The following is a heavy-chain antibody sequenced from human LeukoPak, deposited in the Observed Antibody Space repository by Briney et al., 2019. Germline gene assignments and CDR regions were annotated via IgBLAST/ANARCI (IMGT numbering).Heavy chain of an antibody. Sequence: GGSLRLSCAASGFTFSSYSMNWVRQAPGKGLEWVSSISSNSNYMYYADSVKGRFTISRDNAKNSLYMQMNSLRAEDTVVYYCASWYYYGSGSFLLWGQGTLVTVSS. CDR2: ISSNSNYM. CDR1: GFTFSSYS. D-gene: IGHD3-10*01. J-gene: IGHJ4*02. CDR3: ASWYYYGSGSFLL. V-gene: IGHV3-21*01.